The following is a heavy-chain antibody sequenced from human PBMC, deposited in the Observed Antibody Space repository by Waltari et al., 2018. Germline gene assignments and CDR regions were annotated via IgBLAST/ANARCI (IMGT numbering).Heavy chain of an antibody. D-gene: IGHD3-9*01. J-gene: IGHJ4*02. CDR3: ARSRILTGYFPNEEFDN. V-gene: IGHV1-46*01. CDR1: GYTFTSYY. CDR2: INPGGGST. Sequence: QVQLVQSGAEVKKPGASVRLSCKASGYTFTSYYINWVRQAPGQGPEWMGVINPGGGSTIYAQKFKGRVTMSRDTSTSTVYMELSSLRSEDTAVYYCARSRILTGYFPNEEFDNWGQGTLVTVSS.